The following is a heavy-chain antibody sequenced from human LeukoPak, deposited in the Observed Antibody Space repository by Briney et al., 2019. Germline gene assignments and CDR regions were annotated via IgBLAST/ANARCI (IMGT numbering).Heavy chain of an antibody. CDR2: ISGSGGRT. J-gene: IGHJ4*02. D-gene: IGHD2-2*01. V-gene: IGHV3-23*01. CDR3: AKGGDIVVVPAAMASDRFDY. CDR1: GFTFSSYA. Sequence: GGSLRLSCAASGFTFSSYAMSWVRQAPGKELEWVSAISGSGGRTYYADSVKGRFTISRDNYKNTLYLKMNSLRAEDTAVYYCAKGGDIVVVPAAMASDRFDYWGQGTLVTVSS.